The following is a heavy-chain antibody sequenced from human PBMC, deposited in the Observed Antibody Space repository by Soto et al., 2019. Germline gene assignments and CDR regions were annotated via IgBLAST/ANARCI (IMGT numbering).Heavy chain of an antibody. J-gene: IGHJ6*02. CDR2: IYWDDDK. CDR3: AYLPCSGGSCYWFSFSGMDV. V-gene: IGHV2-5*02. CDR1: GFSLSTSGVG. D-gene: IGHD2-15*01. Sequence: QITLKESGPTLVKPTQTLTLTCTFSGFSLSTSGVGVAWIRQPPGKALEWLALIYWDDDKRYRPSLESRLTNPQAPPNNQVVFTTPHMDSVDTATYYCAYLPCSGGSCYWFSFSGMDVWGQGPTVTVSS.